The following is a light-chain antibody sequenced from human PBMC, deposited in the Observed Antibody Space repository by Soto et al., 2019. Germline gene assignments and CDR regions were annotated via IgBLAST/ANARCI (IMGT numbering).Light chain of an antibody. CDR2: GAS. CDR3: QHYNNWPPSIT. CDR1: QSVSSN. V-gene: IGKV3-15*01. J-gene: IGKJ5*01. Sequence: EIVITQSPASLAVSPGERATLSCRASQSVSSNLAWYQQKPGQAPRLLIYGASTRATGIPARFSGSGSGTEFTLTISSLQSEDFAVYYCQHYNNWPPSITFGQGTRLEI.